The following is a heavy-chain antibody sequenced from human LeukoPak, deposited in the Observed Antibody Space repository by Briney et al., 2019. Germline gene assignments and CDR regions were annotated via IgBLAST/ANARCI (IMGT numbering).Heavy chain of an antibody. CDR1: GFTFSSYW. J-gene: IGHJ4*02. CDR3: AKDPVPAGNY. Sequence: PGGSLRLSCAASGFTFSSYWMSWVRQAPGKGLEWVSLISGDGGSTYYADSVKGRFTISRDNSKNSLYLQMNSLRTEDTALYYCAKDPVPAGNYWGQGTLVTVSS. D-gene: IGHD3-10*01. CDR2: ISGDGGST. V-gene: IGHV3-43*02.